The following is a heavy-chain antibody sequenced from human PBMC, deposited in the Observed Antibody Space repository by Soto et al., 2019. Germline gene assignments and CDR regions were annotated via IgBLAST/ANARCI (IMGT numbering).Heavy chain of an antibody. CDR2: IYYSGST. CDR3: LRYGSAPGFDY. Sequence: PSETLSLTCTVSGGSISSYYWSWIRQPPGKGLEWIGYIYYSGSTNYNPSLESRVTISVDTSKNQFSLKLSSVTAADTAMYYCLRYGSAPGFDYWGQGTLVTVSS. CDR1: GGSISSYY. D-gene: IGHD3-10*01. V-gene: IGHV4-59*01. J-gene: IGHJ4*02.